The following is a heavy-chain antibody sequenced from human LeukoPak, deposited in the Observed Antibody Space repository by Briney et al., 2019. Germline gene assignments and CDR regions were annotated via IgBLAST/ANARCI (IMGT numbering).Heavy chain of an antibody. V-gene: IGHV4-59*05. Sequence: PSETLSLTCTVSGGSITSYYWSWIRQPPGKGLEWIGSIYYSGSTYYNPSLKSRVTISVDTSKNQFSLKLSSVTAADTAVYYCATTTLLPFASSDYWGQGTLVTVSS. D-gene: IGHD1-26*01. J-gene: IGHJ4*02. CDR3: ATTTLLPFASSDY. CDR2: IYYSGST. CDR1: GGSITSYY.